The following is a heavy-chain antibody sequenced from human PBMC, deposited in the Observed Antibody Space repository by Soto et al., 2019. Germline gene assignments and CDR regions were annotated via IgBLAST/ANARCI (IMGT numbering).Heavy chain of an antibody. Sequence: EVQLVESVGGLVQPGGSLRLSCAASGFTFSNYWMYWVRQAPGKGRVWVSRINSDGSVSSYADSVKGRLTISRDNVKNTLYLQMDSLRAEDTAVYYCARGDCVGGTCYSLAGSFYYYMDVWGKGTTVTVFS. CDR3: ARGDCVGGTCYSLAGSFYYYMDV. CDR1: GFTFSNYW. CDR2: INSDGSVS. J-gene: IGHJ6*03. V-gene: IGHV3-74*01. D-gene: IGHD2-15*01.